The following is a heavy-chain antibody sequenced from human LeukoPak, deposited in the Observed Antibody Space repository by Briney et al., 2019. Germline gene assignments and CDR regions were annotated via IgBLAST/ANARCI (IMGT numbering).Heavy chain of an antibody. J-gene: IGHJ6*03. D-gene: IGHD5-12*01. CDR2: INHSGST. Sequence: SETLSLTCAGYGGSFSGYYWSWIRQPPGKGLEWIGEINHSGSTNYNPSLKSRVTISVDTSKNQFSLKLSSVTAADTAVYYCASVGYSGFSYYMDVWGKGTTVTVSS. V-gene: IGHV4-34*01. CDR3: ASVGYSGFSYYMDV. CDR1: GGSFSGYY.